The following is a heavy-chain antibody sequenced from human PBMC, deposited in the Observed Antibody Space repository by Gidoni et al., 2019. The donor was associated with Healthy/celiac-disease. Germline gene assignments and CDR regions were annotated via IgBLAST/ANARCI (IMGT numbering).Heavy chain of an antibody. CDR1: GFTFSNAW. J-gene: IGHJ3*02. Sequence: EVQLVESGGGLVKPGGSVRLSCAASGFTFSNAWMRWVRQAPGKGRDWVGRIKSKPDGATTDDAAPVKGRFTISRDDSNNTLYLQMNSLKTEDTAVYYCTTDPNLLHFFLGGGAFDIWGQGTMVTVSS. CDR2: IKSKPDGATT. V-gene: IGHV3-15*01. CDR3: TTDPNLLHFFLGGGAFDI. D-gene: IGHD3-16*01.